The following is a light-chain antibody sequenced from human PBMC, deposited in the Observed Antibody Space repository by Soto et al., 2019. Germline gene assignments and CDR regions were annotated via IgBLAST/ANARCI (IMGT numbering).Light chain of an antibody. J-gene: IGLJ3*02. V-gene: IGLV2-11*01. CDR1: SSDVGGYKF. CDR2: DVN. CDR3: CSFAGSHSVV. Sequence: QSALTQPRSVSGSPGQPVTISCTGTSSDVGGYKFVSWYQHHPGKAPKLIIYDVNERPSGVPDRFSGSKSGNTASLSISGLQAEDEADYYCCSFAGSHSVVFGGGTKLTVL.